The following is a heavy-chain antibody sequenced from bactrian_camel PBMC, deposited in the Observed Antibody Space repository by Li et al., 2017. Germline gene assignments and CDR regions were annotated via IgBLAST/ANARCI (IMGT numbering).Heavy chain of an antibody. CDR2: VYSDGSYA. J-gene: IGHJ4*01. V-gene: IGHV3S7*01. CDR1: GFTFSDYA. D-gene: IGHD2*01. Sequence: HVQLVESGGGLVQPGGSLRLSCAASGFTFSDYAMSWGRQAPGKGLEWVPSVYSDGSYAYYADSVKGRFTISRDNAENTVYLQLNSLKTEDGAMYYCAQETYGTPAHWGQGTQVTVS. CDR3: AQETYGTPAH.